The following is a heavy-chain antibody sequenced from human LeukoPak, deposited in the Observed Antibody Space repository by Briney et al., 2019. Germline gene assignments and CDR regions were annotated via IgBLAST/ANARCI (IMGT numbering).Heavy chain of an antibody. Sequence: PGGSLRLSCVASGFTFSSSSLNWVRQAPGKGLEWLSYISSNGGTIYYADSVKGRFTISRDNVNNSLHLEMNSLRAEDTAVYYCARLIPTSDDGYWGQGTLVTVSS. J-gene: IGHJ4*02. V-gene: IGHV3-48*01. CDR2: ISSNGGTI. D-gene: IGHD2/OR15-2a*01. CDR3: ARLIPTSDDGY. CDR1: GFTFSSSS.